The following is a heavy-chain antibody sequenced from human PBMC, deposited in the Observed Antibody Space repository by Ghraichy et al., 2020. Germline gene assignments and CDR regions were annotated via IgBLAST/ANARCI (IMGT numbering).Heavy chain of an antibody. Sequence: SETLSLTCAVSGGSISGYYWNGIRQPPGKGLEWIGFISDSGSAYYKSSPKSRVTISLDTSSKSFSLKMKSVTAADTAVYYCARGHAYSGSRDYWGQGTLVTVS. CDR1: GGSISGYY. D-gene: IGHD5-12*01. V-gene: IGHV4-59*01. J-gene: IGHJ4*02. CDR2: ISDSGSA. CDR3: ARGHAYSGSRDY.